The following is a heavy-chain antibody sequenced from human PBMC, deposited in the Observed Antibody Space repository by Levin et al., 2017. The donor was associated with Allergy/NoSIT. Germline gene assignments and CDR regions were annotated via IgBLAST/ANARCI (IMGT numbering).Heavy chain of an antibody. CDR2: ISDNSGST. Sequence: GESLKISCAASGFTLSTYAMSWVRQAPGKGLEWVSSISDNSGSTYYAGSVKGRFTISRENSKNTLYLQMNSLRAEDTAMYYCAKDLSTVPAANYYYGMDVWGQGTTVTVSS. CDR1: GFTLSTYA. D-gene: IGHD2-2*01. V-gene: IGHV3-23*01. J-gene: IGHJ6*02. CDR3: AKDLSTVPAANYYYGMDV.